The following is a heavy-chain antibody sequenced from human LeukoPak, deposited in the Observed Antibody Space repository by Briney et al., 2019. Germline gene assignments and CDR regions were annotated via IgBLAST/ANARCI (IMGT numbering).Heavy chain of an antibody. CDR3: ARGRVTTLYYFDY. J-gene: IGHJ4*02. V-gene: IGHV3-72*01. D-gene: IGHD4-17*01. CDR2: TRNKANSYTT. Sequence: GGSLRLSCAASGFTFSDHCMDWARQAPGKGLEWVGRTRNKANSYTTEYAASVKGRFTISRDDSKNSLYLQMNSLKTEDTAVYYCARGRVTTLYYFDYWGQGTLVTVSS. CDR1: GFTFSDHC.